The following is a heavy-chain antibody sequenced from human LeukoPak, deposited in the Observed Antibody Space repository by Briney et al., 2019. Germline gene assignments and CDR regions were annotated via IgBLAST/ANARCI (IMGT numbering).Heavy chain of an antibody. CDR1: GGSISSSSYY. Sequence: SSETLSLTCTVSGGSISSSSYYWGWIRQPPGKGLEWIGSIYYSGSIYYNPSLKSRVTISVDTSKNQFSLKLSSVTAADTAVYYCACLWRSLQLNWFDPWGQGTLVTVSS. CDR3: ACLWRSLQLNWFDP. CDR2: IYYSGSI. J-gene: IGHJ5*02. D-gene: IGHD5-24*01. V-gene: IGHV4-39*01.